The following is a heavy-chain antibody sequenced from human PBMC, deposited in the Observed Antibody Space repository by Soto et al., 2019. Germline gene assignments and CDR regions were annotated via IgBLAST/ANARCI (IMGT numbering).Heavy chain of an antibody. D-gene: IGHD3-22*01. J-gene: IGHJ4*02. CDR1: GITLSNFW. V-gene: IGHV3-15*01. CDR3: ATPRPGTRGYGY. CDR2: IKSKVDGSTT. Sequence: EVQLVQSGGGLVKPGGSLRLSCAASGITLSNFWMTWVRQAPGKGLEWVGRIKSKVDGSTTEYGSPVKDRFVISRDDSENTLDLQMHGLKTEDTAVYYCATPRPGTRGYGYWGQATLVTVSS.